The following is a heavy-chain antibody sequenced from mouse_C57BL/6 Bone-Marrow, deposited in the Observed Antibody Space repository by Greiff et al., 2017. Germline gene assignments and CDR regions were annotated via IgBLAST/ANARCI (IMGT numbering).Heavy chain of an antibody. D-gene: IGHD1-1*01. J-gene: IGHJ2*01. CDR2: IYPRSGNT. Sequence: QVQLKQSGAELARPGASVTLSCKASGYTFTSYGISWVKQRTGQGLEWIGEIYPRSGNTYYNEKFKGKATLTADKSSSTAYMELRSLTSEDSAVYFCARGSVVAPDEDYWGQGTTLTVSS. CDR1: GYTFTSYG. V-gene: IGHV1-81*01. CDR3: ARGSVVAPDEDY.